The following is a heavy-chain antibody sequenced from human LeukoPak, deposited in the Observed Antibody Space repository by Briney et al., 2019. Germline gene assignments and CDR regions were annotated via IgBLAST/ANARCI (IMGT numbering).Heavy chain of an antibody. V-gene: IGHV4-4*07. CDR2: IYTSGST. CDR3: ARDSSGWYLEYYFDY. Sequence: SETLSLTCTVSGGSISSYYWSWIRQPAGKGLEWIGRIYTSGSTNYNPSLKSRVTMSVDTSKDQFSLKLSSVTAADTAVYYCARDSSGWYLEYYFDYWGQGTLVTVSS. D-gene: IGHD6-19*01. CDR1: GGSISSYY. J-gene: IGHJ4*02.